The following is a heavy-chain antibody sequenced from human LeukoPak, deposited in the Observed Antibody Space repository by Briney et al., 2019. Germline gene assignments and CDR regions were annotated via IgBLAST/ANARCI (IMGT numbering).Heavy chain of an antibody. D-gene: IGHD7-27*01. CDR2: IYGSGNT. J-gene: IGHJ5*02. V-gene: IGHV4-4*07. CDR1: GDSISSYD. CDR3: ARDPKLGWFDP. Sequence: SETLSLTCTVSGDSISSYDWSWIRQPAGKGLEWIGRIYGSGNTNYNPSLKSRVTISVDTSKNQFSLKLSSVTAADTAVYYCARDPKLGWFDPWGQGTLVTVSS.